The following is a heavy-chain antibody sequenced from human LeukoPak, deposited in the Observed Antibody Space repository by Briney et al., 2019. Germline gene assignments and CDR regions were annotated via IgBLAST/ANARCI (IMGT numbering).Heavy chain of an antibody. V-gene: IGHV1-69*02. D-gene: IGHD6-19*01. J-gene: IGHJ4*02. CDR3: ASRSHKTIVGADTREVGDY. Sequence: SVKVSCKASGGTLRRHTITWVRQAPGQGLEWMGRIIPMMGIANYAQKLQGRVTITADTSTDTAYMDLISLRSEDTAVYYCASRSHKTIVGADTREVGDYWGQGTLVTVSS. CDR1: GGTLRRHT. CDR2: IIPMMGIA.